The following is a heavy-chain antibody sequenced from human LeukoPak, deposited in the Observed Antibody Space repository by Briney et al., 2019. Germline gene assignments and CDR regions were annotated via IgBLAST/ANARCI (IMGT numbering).Heavy chain of an antibody. V-gene: IGHV1-69*04. D-gene: IGHD2-15*01. CDR2: IIPILGIA. J-gene: IGHJ3*02. Sequence: ASVKVSCKASGGTFSSYAISWVRQAPGQGLEWMGRIIPILGIANYAQKFQGRVTITAGKSTSTAYMELSSLRSEDTAVYYCARDIVVVTEDDAFDIWGQGTMVTVSS. CDR3: ARDIVVVTEDDAFDI. CDR1: GGTFSSYA.